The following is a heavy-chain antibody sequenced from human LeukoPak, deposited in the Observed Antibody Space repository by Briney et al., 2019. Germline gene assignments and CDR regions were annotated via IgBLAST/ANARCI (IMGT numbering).Heavy chain of an antibody. CDR3: ARGVIAAAGPPTFDY. V-gene: IGHV3-48*03. CDR1: GFTFSSYE. D-gene: IGHD6-13*01. CDR2: ISSSGSTI. Sequence: GSLRLSCAASGFTFSSYEMNWVRQAPGKGLEWVSYISSSGSTIYYADSVKGRFTISRDNAKNSLYLQMNSLRAEDTAVYYCARGVIAAAGPPTFDYWGQGTLVTVSS. J-gene: IGHJ4*02.